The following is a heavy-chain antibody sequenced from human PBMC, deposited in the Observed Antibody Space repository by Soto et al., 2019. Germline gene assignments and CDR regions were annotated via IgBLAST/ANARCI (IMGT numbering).Heavy chain of an antibody. D-gene: IGHD3-10*01. Sequence: EVQLVESGGDLVQPGGSLRLSCAASGFTFSSAHMTWVRQAPGKGLDWVSIIYSGGSTNYADSVKGRFTISRDNSKNTLYLQMNSLRAEDTAVYFCASLSTSGSWGQGTLVTVSS. CDR1: GFTFSSAH. CDR3: ASLSTSGS. V-gene: IGHV3-66*01. J-gene: IGHJ5*02. CDR2: IYSGGST.